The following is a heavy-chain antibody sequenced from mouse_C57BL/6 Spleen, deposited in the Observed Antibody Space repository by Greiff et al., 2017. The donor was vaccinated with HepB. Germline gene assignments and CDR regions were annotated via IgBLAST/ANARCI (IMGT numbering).Heavy chain of an antibody. Sequence: EVQRVESGGGLVKPGGSLKLSCAASGFTFSSYAMSWVRQTPEKRLEWVATISDGGSYTYYPDNVKGRFTISRDNAKNNLYRQMSHLKSEDTAMYYCARDSNEADYFDYWGQGTTLTVSS. J-gene: IGHJ2*01. CDR2: ISDGGSYT. V-gene: IGHV5-4*01. D-gene: IGHD2-5*01. CDR1: GFTFSSYA. CDR3: ARDSNEADYFDY.